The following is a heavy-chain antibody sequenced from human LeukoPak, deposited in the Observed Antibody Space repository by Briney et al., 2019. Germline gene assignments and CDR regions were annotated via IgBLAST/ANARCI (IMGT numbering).Heavy chain of an antibody. V-gene: IGHV3-30*02. CDR3: AKTGPYYSYMDV. Sequence: GGSLRLSCAASGFTFSSYSMNWVRQAPGKGLEWVTFIRYDGSNKYYADSVKGRFTISRDNSKNTLYLQMNSLRAEDTAVYYCAKTGPYYSYMDVWGQGTTVTVSS. CDR1: GFTFSSYS. J-gene: IGHJ6*03. D-gene: IGHD1-14*01. CDR2: IRYDGSNK.